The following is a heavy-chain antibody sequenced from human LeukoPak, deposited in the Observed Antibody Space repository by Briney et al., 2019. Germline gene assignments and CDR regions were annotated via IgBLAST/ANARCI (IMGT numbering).Heavy chain of an antibody. CDR2: ISYSGRT. J-gene: IGHJ3*02. CDR1: DGSISSNSYY. CDR3: ARDGRVNQKRGYYYDSSGSPGAFDI. V-gene: IGHV4-39*07. Sequence: PSETLSLTCTVSDGSISSNSYYWGWIRQPPGKGLEWIGSISYSGRTYYNPSLESRVTISVDASKNQFSLKLSSVTAADTAVYCCARDGRVNQKRGYYYDSSGSPGAFDIWGQGTMVTVSS. D-gene: IGHD3-22*01.